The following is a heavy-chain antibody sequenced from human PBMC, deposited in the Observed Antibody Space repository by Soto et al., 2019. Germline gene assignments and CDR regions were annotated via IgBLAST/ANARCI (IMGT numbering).Heavy chain of an antibody. D-gene: IGHD3-10*01. CDR3: AEYYYASGNYQGNLEY. V-gene: IGHV4-4*02. CDR1: GFTFNSDNR. CDR2: IYHSGIT. Sequence: SETLSLTCAASGFTFNSDNRYCLLHPPPEKGQECIGEIYHSGITNYNPSLKSRVIISIDNPKNQFSLQMNTMTAADTAVYYCAEYYYASGNYQGNLEYWGQGSLVTVS. J-gene: IGHJ4*02.